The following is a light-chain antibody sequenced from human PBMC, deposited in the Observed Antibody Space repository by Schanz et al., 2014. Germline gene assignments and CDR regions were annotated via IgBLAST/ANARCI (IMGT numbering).Light chain of an antibody. J-gene: IGKJ2*01. CDR3: QQYNNWPRT. Sequence: EIVMTQSPATLSVSPGERATLSCRASQSVSSNLAWYQQKPGQAPRLLIYGASTRATGIPARFSGGGSGTEFTLTISSLQSEDFGVYYCQQYNNWPRTFGQGTKLEIK. CDR2: GAS. CDR1: QSVSSN. V-gene: IGKV3-15*01.